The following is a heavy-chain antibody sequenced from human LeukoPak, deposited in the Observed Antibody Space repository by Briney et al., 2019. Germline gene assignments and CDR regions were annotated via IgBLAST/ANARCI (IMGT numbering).Heavy chain of an antibody. V-gene: IGHV1-69*13. CDR3: ARGLSGLVVPAAIGSDYFDY. CDR1: GGTFSSYA. J-gene: IGHJ4*02. D-gene: IGHD2-2*01. CDR2: IIPIFGTA. Sequence: SVKVSCKASGGTFSSYAISWVRQAPGQGLEWMGGIIPIFGTANYAQKFQGRVTITADESTSTAYMELSSLRSEDTAVYYCARGLSGLVVPAAIGSDYFDYWGQGTLVTVSS.